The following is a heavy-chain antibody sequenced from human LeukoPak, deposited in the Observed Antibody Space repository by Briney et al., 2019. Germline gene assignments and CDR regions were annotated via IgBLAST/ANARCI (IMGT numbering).Heavy chain of an antibody. J-gene: IGHJ3*02. CDR3: AKDLSYGDPVI. CDR1: RFTFSSYG. CDR2: ISNSGGST. V-gene: IGHV3-23*01. Sequence: PGGSLRLSCAASRFTFSSYGMSWVRQAPGKGLEWVSAISNSGGSTYYADSVKGRFTISRDNSKNTLYLQVNSLRAEDTAVYYCAKDLSYGDPVIWGQGTMVTVSS. D-gene: IGHD4-17*01.